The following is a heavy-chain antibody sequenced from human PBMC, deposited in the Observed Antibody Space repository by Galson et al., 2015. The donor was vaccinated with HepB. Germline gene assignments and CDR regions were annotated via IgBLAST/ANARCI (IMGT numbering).Heavy chain of an antibody. CDR2: FDPEDGET. J-gene: IGHJ3*02. CDR1: GYTLAELS. V-gene: IGHV1-24*01. Sequence: SVKVSCKVSGYTLAELSMHWVRQAPGKGLEWMGGFDPEDGETIYAQKFQGRVTMTEDTSTDTAYMELSSLRSEDTAVYYCATDRGGSDAFDIWGQGTMVTVSS. D-gene: IGHD1-26*01. CDR3: ATDRGGSDAFDI.